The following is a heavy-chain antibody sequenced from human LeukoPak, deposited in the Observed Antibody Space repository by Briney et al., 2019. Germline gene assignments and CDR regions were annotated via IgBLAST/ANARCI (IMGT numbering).Heavy chain of an antibody. Sequence: SETLSLTCTVSGGSISSYYWSWIRQPPGKGLEWIGYICYSGSTNYNPSLKSRVTISVDTSKNQFSLKLSSVTAADTAVYYCARLSLLRYFDWLFDYWGQGTLVTVSS. D-gene: IGHD3-9*01. J-gene: IGHJ4*02. CDR1: GGSISSYY. CDR3: ARLSLLRYFDWLFDY. CDR2: ICYSGST. V-gene: IGHV4-59*01.